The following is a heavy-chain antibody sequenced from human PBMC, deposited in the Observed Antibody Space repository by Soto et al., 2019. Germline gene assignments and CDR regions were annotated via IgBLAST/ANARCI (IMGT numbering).Heavy chain of an antibody. Sequence: QVQLVESGGGVVQPGRSLRLSCAASGFTFSSYGMHWVRQAPGKGLEWVAVTSYDGSNKYYADSVKGRFTISRDNSKNTLYLQMNSLRAEDTAVYYCAKARTDYDILTGYRVGEGPFDYWGQGTLVTVSS. CDR3: AKARTDYDILTGYRVGEGPFDY. CDR2: TSYDGSNK. J-gene: IGHJ4*02. CDR1: GFTFSSYG. V-gene: IGHV3-30*18. D-gene: IGHD3-9*01.